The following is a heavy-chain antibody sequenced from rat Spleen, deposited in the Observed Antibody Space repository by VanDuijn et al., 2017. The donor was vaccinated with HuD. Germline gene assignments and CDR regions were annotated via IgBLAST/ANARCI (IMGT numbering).Heavy chain of an antibody. V-gene: IGHV10-5*01. J-gene: IGHJ2*01. CDR2: IRTKPNNYAT. CDR3: ARSVFDY. Sequence: VQLVESGGGLVQPKESLKISCAASGFTFSNAAMYWVRQAPGKGLEWVARIRTKPNNYATYYADSVKGRFTISRDNAKSTLYLQMDSLRSEDTATYYCARSVFDYWGQGVMVTVSS. CDR1: GFTFSNAA.